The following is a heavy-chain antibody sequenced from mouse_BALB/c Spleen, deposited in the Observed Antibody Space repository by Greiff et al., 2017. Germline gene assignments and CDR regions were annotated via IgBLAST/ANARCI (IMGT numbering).Heavy chain of an antibody. D-gene: IGHD2-1*01. CDR3: ARELPYYFDY. J-gene: IGHJ2*01. V-gene: IGHV5-6-5*01. Sequence: EVKLVESGGGLVKPGGSLKLSCAASGFTFSSYAMSWVRQTPEKRLEWVASISSGGSTYYPDSVKGRFTISRDNARNILYLQMSSLRSEDTAMYYCARELPYYFDYWGQGTTLTVSS. CDR2: ISSGGST. CDR1: GFTFSSYA.